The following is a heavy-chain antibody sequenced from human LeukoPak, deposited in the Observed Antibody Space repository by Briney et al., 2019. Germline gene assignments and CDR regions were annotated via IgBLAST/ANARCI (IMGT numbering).Heavy chain of an antibody. CDR2: INHSGST. J-gene: IGHJ4*02. CDR1: GGSFSGYY. Sequence: SETLSLTCAVYGGSFSGYYWSWIRQPPGKGLEWIGEINHSGSTNYNPSLKSRVTISVDTSKNQFSLKLSSVTDADTAVYYCARGYDSGYYPPHLDYWGQGTLVTVSS. D-gene: IGHD3-22*01. CDR3: ARGYDSGYYPPHLDY. V-gene: IGHV4-34*01.